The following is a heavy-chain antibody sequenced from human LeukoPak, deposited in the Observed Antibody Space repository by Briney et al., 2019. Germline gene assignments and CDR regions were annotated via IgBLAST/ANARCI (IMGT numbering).Heavy chain of an antibody. Sequence: GGSLRHSCADPRFTFSSHAMSWVRQAPGKGLEWVSAISGSGGSTYYADSVKGRFTISRDNSMNTLYLQMNSLRAEDTAVYYCAKSPTGIYKTASDYWGQGTLVTVSS. CDR3: AKSPTGIYKTASDY. J-gene: IGHJ4*02. V-gene: IGHV3-23*01. CDR1: RFTFSSHA. CDR2: ISGSGGST. D-gene: IGHD1-14*01.